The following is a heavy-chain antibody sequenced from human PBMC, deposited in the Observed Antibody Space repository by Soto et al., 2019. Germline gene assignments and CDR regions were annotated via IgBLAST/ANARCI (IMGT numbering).Heavy chain of an antibody. CDR2: ISWDSGIR. J-gene: IGHJ4*02. CDR1: GFTFSSYA. D-gene: IGHD3-3*01. CDR3: AKDYNNYWSGYYAH. V-gene: IGHV3-9*01. Sequence: GGSLRLSCAASGFTFSSYAMSWVRQAPGKGLEWVSAISWDSGIREYADSVKGRFTISRDNAKNSLYLEMDSLRADDTALYYCAKDYNNYWSGYYAHWGQGTPVTVSS.